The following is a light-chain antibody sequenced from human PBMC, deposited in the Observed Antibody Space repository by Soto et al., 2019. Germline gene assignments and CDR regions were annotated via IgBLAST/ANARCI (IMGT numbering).Light chain of an antibody. CDR2: AAS. V-gene: IGKV1-17*01. CDR1: QGIRND. Sequence: DIQMTQSPSSLSASVGHRVTITYRASQGIRNDLGWYQQKPGKGPKRLIYAASNLSSGAPSRFSGSGSGTEFTLPGRGLQSEGFSTYFCLLHNTYPLTGGGGPGVEV. J-gene: IGKJ4*01. CDR3: LLHNTYPLT.